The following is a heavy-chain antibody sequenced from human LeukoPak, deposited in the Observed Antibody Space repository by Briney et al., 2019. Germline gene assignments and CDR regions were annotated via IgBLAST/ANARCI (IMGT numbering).Heavy chain of an antibody. V-gene: IGHV4-34*01. D-gene: IGHD2-2*01. J-gene: IGHJ4*02. CDR1: GGSFSGYY. CDR2: INHSGST. CDR3: ARDRCSSTSCSGNLDY. Sequence: SETLSLTCAVYGGSFSGYYWSWIRQPPGKGLEWIGEINHSGSTNYNPSLKSRVTISVDTSKNQFSLKLSSVTAADTAVYYCARDRCSSTSCSGNLDYWGQGTLVTVSS.